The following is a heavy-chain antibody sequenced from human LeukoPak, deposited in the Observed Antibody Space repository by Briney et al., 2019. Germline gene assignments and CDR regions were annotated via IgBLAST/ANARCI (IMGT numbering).Heavy chain of an antibody. CDR3: AKDRSLGGNSLRYFDL. CDR2: ISGSGGST. J-gene: IGHJ2*01. Sequence: GGSLRLSCAASGFTFSSYAMSWVRQAPGKGPEWVSAISGSGGSTYYADSVKGRFTISRDNSKNTLYLQMNSLRAEDTAVYYCAKDRSLGGNSLRYFDLWGRGTLVTVSS. V-gene: IGHV3-23*01. CDR1: GFTFSSYA. D-gene: IGHD4-23*01.